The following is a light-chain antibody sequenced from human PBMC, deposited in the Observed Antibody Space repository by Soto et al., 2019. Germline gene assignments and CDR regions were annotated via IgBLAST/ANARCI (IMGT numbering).Light chain of an antibody. V-gene: IGKV3D-15*02. J-gene: IGKJ1*01. CDR2: GAS. CDR3: HRYDHWCT. CDR1: KGISRT. Sequence: MHCPATLSMAPGGRVSFSFMDSKGISRTVAWYQNKPGQAPRLLISGASRGATGIPASFSGSGSGTDLTLTISSLQHEDFADYFCHRYDHWCTFGQGTKVDIK.